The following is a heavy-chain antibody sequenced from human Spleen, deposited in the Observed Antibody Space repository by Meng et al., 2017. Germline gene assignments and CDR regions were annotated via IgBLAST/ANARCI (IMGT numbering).Heavy chain of an antibody. V-gene: IGHV4-38-2*02. CDR2: IYYSGYT. D-gene: IGHD1-26*01. Sequence: SETLSLTCTVSGYSISSGYYWSWIRQPPGKGLEWIGRIYYSGYTYYNPSIKSRVSISVYTSKKQFSLTLSSVTAADTAVYYCARHRIVEATFRSYYYGLDVWGQGTTVTVSS. CDR3: ARHRIVEATFRSYYYGLDV. CDR1: GYSISSGYY. J-gene: IGHJ6*02.